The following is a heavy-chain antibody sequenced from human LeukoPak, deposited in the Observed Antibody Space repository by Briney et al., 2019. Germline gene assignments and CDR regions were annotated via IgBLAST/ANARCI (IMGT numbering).Heavy chain of an antibody. Sequence: SETLSLTCTVSGYSISSGYYWGWIRQPPGKGLEWIGNIYHSGITYYTPSLKSGATISVDTSKNQFSLKLSSVTAADTAVDYCARLSTVTTSFDYWGQGTLVTVSS. CDR1: GYSISSGYY. CDR3: ARLSTVTTSFDY. CDR2: IYHSGIT. J-gene: IGHJ4*02. V-gene: IGHV4-38-2*02. D-gene: IGHD4-17*01.